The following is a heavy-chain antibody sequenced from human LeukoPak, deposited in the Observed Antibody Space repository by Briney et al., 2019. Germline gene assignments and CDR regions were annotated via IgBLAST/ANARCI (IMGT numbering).Heavy chain of an antibody. J-gene: IGHJ5*02. CDR3: AKDQRFSMVRGVNLGNWFDP. D-gene: IGHD3-10*01. V-gene: IGHV3-33*06. CDR1: GFTFSSYG. CDR2: IWYDGSDK. Sequence: GGSLRLSCAASGFTFSSYGMHWVRQAPGKGLEWVAVIWYDGSDKYYADSVKGRFTIARDNSKNTVYLQMNSLRAEDTAVYYCAKDQRFSMVRGVNLGNWFDPWGQGTLVTVSS.